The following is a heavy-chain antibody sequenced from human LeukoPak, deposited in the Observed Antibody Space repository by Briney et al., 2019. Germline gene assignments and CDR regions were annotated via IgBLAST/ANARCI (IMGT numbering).Heavy chain of an antibody. CDR3: AKELGVPAAGWQIQQ. D-gene: IGHD6-13*01. J-gene: IGHJ1*01. CDR2: IWHTSMSA. V-gene: IGHV3-33*06. CDR1: GFNFTRHG. Sequence: PGSSLRLSCGPSGFNFTRHGMHCVRQAPGGGLEWVAVIWHTSMSAFYSDSVKGRFIISRDNSRNTLYLQMSNLRADDTAVYYCAKELGVPAAGWQIQQWGLGTLVTVSS.